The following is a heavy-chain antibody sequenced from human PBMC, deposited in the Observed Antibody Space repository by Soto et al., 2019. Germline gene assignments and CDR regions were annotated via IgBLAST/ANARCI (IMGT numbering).Heavy chain of an antibody. J-gene: IGHJ5*02. CDR1: GGSISSDY. D-gene: IGHD3-3*01. Sequence: SETLSLTCTVSGGSISSDYWSWIRQPPGKGLEWIGYIYYSGSTNYNPSFKSRVTISGDTSKNQFSLKLSSVTAADTAVYYCARFGGGWFDPWGQGTLVTVS. CDR3: ARFGGGWFDP. V-gene: IGHV4-59*01. CDR2: IYYSGST.